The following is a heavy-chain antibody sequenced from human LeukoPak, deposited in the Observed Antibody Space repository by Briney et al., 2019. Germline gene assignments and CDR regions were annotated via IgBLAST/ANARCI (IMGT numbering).Heavy chain of an antibody. Sequence: PGGSLRLSCAASGFTFSSYSMNWVRQAPGKGLEWVSSISSSSSYIYYADSVKGRFTISRDNAKNSLYLQMNSLRAGDTAVYYCARAIAGKTPQDYWGQGTLVTVSS. CDR3: ARAIAGKTPQDY. V-gene: IGHV3-21*01. CDR1: GFTFSSYS. D-gene: IGHD6-13*01. CDR2: ISSSSSYI. J-gene: IGHJ4*02.